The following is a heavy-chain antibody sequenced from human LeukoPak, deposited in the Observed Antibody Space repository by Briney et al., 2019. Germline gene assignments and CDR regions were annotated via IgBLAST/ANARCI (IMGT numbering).Heavy chain of an antibody. CDR3: AGYSYGYVKGRLNY. CDR2: IYYSGST. CDR1: GGSISSYY. J-gene: IGHJ4*02. D-gene: IGHD5-18*01. Sequence: SETLSLTCTVSGGSISSYYWSWIRQPPGKGLEWSGYIYYSGSTNYNPSLKSRVTISVDTSKNQFSLKLSSVTAADTAVYYCAGYSYGYVKGRLNYWGQGTLVTVSS. V-gene: IGHV4-59*01.